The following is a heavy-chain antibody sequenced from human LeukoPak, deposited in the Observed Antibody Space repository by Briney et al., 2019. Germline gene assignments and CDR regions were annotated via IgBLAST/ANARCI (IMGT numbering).Heavy chain of an antibody. CDR1: GFTFSGYA. D-gene: IGHD3-22*01. V-gene: IGHV3-23*01. J-gene: IGHJ4*02. Sequence: PGGSLRLSCAASGFTFSGYAMNWVRQAPGKGLEWVSAISGSDGITYYADSVKGRFTISRDNSKNTLYLQMNSLRAEDTAVYYCAKGGGWLYYFDYWGQGTLVTVSS. CDR3: AKGGGWLYYFDY. CDR2: ISGSDGIT.